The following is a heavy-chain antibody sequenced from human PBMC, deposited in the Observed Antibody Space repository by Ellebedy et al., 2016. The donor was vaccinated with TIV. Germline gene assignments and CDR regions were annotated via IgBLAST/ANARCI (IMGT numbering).Heavy chain of an antibody. CDR1: GFTFSLSG. CDR2: MQYDGTDV. Sequence: GESLKISCAASGFTFSLSGMHWVRQAPGKGLEWVSYMQYDGTDVRYVDSVKGRFTISRDNSKNTLYLQMNSLRDEDTAVYYCASKAAAFYFDYWGHGTLVTVSS. V-gene: IGHV3-30*02. D-gene: IGHD6-13*01. CDR3: ASKAAAFYFDY. J-gene: IGHJ4*01.